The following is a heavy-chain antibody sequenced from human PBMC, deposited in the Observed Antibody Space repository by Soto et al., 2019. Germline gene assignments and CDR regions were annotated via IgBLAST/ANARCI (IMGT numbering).Heavy chain of an antibody. V-gene: IGHV3-23*01. Sequence: PGGSLRLSCAASGFTLRAYAMSWVRQAPGKGLEWVSAISSSSGNTYYADSGKGRFTISRDNSKNTLYLQMNSLRAEDTAVYYCAKFDGGWYESKLPRGYFDYWGQGTLVTVSS. J-gene: IGHJ4*02. CDR2: ISSSSGNT. D-gene: IGHD6-19*01. CDR1: GFTLRAYA. CDR3: AKFDGGWYESKLPRGYFDY.